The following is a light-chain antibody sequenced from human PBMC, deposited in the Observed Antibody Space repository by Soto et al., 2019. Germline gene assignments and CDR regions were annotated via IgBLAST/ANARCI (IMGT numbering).Light chain of an antibody. J-gene: IGKJ5*01. CDR2: GTS. CDR3: QQYNNWPLT. V-gene: IGKV3-15*01. CDR1: QSISSN. Sequence: EILMTQAPASLSVSPGERVILSCRATQSISSNLAWYQQKPGQAPRLRIYGTSTRATGIPARFSGCGSGTEFTLTIPSLQSEDFALYYCQQYNNWPLTFGQGTRLEIK.